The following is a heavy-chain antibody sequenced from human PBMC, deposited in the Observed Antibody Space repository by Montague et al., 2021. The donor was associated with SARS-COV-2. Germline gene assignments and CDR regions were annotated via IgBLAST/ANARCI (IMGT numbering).Heavy chain of an antibody. J-gene: IGHJ3*02. CDR1: GGSITGYY. CDR2: IYHGGTT. D-gene: IGHD1-26*01. V-gene: IGHV4-59*01. Sequence: SETLSLTCTVSGGSITGYYWSWLRRSPGKGLEWIADIYHGGTTNYNPSLESRVTISTDTSKNQLSLKVTSVTAADTAVYYCVRDDPYCCPRGAYDIRGQGRGVTVSS. CDR3: VRDDPYCCPRGAYDI.